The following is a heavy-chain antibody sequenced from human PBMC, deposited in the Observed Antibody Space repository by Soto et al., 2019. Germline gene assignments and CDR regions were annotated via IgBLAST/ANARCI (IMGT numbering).Heavy chain of an antibody. CDR1: GFSFSTYG. CDR3: ARGLGLDAFDI. D-gene: IGHD3-9*01. J-gene: IGHJ3*02. V-gene: IGHV3-33*01. CDR2: IWYDGSNK. Sequence: GGSLRLSCSASGFSFSTYGMHWVRQAPGKGLEWVALIWYDGSNKYYADSVKGRFTITRDNSKNRLYLQMHRLGAEDTAVYYCARGLGLDAFDIWGQGTKVTV.